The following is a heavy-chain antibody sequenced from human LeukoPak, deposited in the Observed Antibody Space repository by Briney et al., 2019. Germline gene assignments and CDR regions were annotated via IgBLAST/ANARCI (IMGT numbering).Heavy chain of an antibody. V-gene: IGHV3-20*04. J-gene: IGHJ4*02. CDR2: INWNGGST. CDR3: ARDLDSSSWYSTYFDY. D-gene: IGHD6-13*01. CDR1: GFTFDDYG. Sequence: PGGSLRLSCAASGFTFDDYGMSWVRHAPGKGLEWVSGINWNGGSTGYADSVKGRFTISRDNAKNSLYLQMNSLRAEDTAVYYCARDLDSSSWYSTYFDYWGQGTLVTVSS.